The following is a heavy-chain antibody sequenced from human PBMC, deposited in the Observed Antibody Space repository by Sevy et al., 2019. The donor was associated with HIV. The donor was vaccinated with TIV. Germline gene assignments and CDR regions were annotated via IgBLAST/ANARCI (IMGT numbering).Heavy chain of an antibody. CDR1: GGIFRSNA. J-gene: IGHJ4*01. CDR3: ARDKYYYVSGSFDY. D-gene: IGHD3-10*01. CDR2: IIAVFGTT. V-gene: IGHV1-69*13. Sequence: ASVKVSCKASGGIFRSNAISWVRQAPGEGLEWMGWIIAVFGTTNYAQKFHGRVTVTADESRSTAYMELSSLRSEDTAVYYCARDKYYYVSGSFDYWGQGTQVTVSS.